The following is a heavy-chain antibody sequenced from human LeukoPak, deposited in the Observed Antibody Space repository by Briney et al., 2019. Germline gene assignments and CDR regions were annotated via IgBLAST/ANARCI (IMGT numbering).Heavy chain of an antibody. CDR2: IIPIFGTT. J-gene: IGHJ4*02. CDR3: ARGPHDYVDSVYY. V-gene: IGHV1-69*13. D-gene: IGHD4-17*01. CDR1: GGTFPNFP. Sequence: ASVKVSCKASGGTFPNFPVNWVRQAPGQGLEWLGRIIPIFGTTHYAQKFQDKVTITANASTGAVFMELHSLTAEDTAFYYFARGPHDYVDSVYYWGQGTLVTVSS.